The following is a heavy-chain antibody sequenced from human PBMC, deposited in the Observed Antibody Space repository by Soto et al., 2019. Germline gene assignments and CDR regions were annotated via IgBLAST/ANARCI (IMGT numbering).Heavy chain of an antibody. J-gene: IGHJ4*02. CDR1: GGSITSDDYY. V-gene: IGHV4-30-4*01. D-gene: IGHD2-21*02. CDR3: ASANCGGDCSYRHDRYYFES. Sequence: QVQLQESGPGLVKPSQSLSLTCTVSGGSITSDDYYWSWIRQPPGRGLEWIEYIFYSGSTHYNPSLKSRVIISLDTSKKQVSLKLSSVTAADTAVYYCASANCGGDCSYRHDRYYFESWGQGTLVTVSS. CDR2: IFYSGST.